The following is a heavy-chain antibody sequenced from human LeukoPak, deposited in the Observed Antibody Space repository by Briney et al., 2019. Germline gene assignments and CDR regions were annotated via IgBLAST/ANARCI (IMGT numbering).Heavy chain of an antibody. CDR2: FDPEDGET. V-gene: IGHV1-24*01. D-gene: IGHD3-9*01. Sequence: ASVKVSCKVSGYTLTELSMHWVRQAPGKGLEWMGGFDPEDGETIYAQKFQGRVTMTEDTSTDTAYMELSSLRSEDTAVYYCATGLRYFDILRDFDYWGRGTLVTVSS. CDR1: GYTLTELS. CDR3: ATGLRYFDILRDFDY. J-gene: IGHJ4*02.